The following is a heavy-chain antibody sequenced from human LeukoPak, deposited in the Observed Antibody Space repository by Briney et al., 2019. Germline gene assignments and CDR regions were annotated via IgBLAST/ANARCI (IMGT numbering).Heavy chain of an antibody. CDR1: GYTFTGYY. CDR2: INPNSGGT. J-gene: IGHJ3*02. D-gene: IGHD3-3*01. V-gene: IGHV1-2*02. Sequence: GASVKVSCKASGYTFTGYYMHWVRQAPGQGLEWMGWINPNSGGTNYAQKFQGRVTMTRDTSTSTAYMELSRLRSDDTAVYYCASLHMGITIFGVVSSRENAFDIWGQGTMVTVSS. CDR3: ASLHMGITIFGVVSSRENAFDI.